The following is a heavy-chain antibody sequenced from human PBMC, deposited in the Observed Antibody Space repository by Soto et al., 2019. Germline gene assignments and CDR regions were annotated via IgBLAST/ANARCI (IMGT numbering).Heavy chain of an antibody. V-gene: IGHV3-9*01. CDR1: GFTFDDYA. J-gene: IGHJ4*02. CDR2: ISWNSGSK. Sequence: EVQLVESGGGLVQPGRSLRLSCAASGFTFDDYAMHWVRQAPGKGLEWVSGISWNSGSKGYVDSVKGRFTISRDNAKNSLYLQMNSLRAEDTALYYCAKDWRCDYQQPVMDFWGQGTLVTVSS. D-gene: IGHD4-17*01. CDR3: AKDWRCDYQQPVMDF.